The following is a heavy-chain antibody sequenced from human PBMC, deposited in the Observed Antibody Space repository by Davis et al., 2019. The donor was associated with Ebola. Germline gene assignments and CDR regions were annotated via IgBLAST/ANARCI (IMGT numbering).Heavy chain of an antibody. J-gene: IGHJ6*02. D-gene: IGHD3-3*01. Sequence: GESLKISCAGSGFTFSDNTMNWVRQAPGKGLEWVSSISGISLYMYYADSVKGRFTISRDDSQNTLYLQMNSLKIADTAVYYCTTGSDFWSGYLFPLDYNSGMDVWGQGTTVTVSS. CDR3: TTGSDFWSGYLFPLDYNSGMDV. CDR1: GFTFSDNT. CDR2: ISGISLYM. V-gene: IGHV3-21*03.